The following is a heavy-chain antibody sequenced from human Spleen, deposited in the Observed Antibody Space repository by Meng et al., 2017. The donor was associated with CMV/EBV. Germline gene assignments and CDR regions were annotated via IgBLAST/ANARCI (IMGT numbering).Heavy chain of an antibody. D-gene: IGHD3-22*01. CDR1: DDTVSSNSNC. V-gene: IGHV4-31*03. CDR2: ISYVRRT. CDR3: ARVPGGYYHFDY. Sequence: TASDDTVSSNSNCWNWNRHHPGKGLEWMRRISYVRRTFYNPSLRSRVTISINTSKNQFSLRVNSLTAADTAVYFCARVPGGYYHFDYWGQGTLVTVSS. J-gene: IGHJ4*02.